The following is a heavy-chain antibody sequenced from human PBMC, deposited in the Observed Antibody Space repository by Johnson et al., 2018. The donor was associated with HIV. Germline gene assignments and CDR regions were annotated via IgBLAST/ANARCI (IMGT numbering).Heavy chain of an antibody. V-gene: IGHV3-7*01. D-gene: IGHD6-19*01. CDR1: GFTFSSYW. Sequence: VQLVESGGGLVQPGGSLRLSCAASGFTFSSYWMSWVRQAPGKGLEWVANIKQDGSEKYYVDSVKGRFTISRDNAKNSLYLQMNSLRVEDMATYYCARARAKVVAGLDAFDIWGQGTMVTVSS. CDR3: ARARAKVVAGLDAFDI. J-gene: IGHJ3*02. CDR2: IKQDGSEK.